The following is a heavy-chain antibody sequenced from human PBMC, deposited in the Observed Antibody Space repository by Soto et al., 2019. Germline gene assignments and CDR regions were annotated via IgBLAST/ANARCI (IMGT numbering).Heavy chain of an antibody. D-gene: IGHD6-13*01. CDR2: IYPYNGNT. Sequence: QVQLVQSGAEVRKPGASVKVSCKSSGYTFINHGIFWVRQAPGQGLEWMAWIYPYNGNTNYAQKFLGRVTLTTDTSTSTAHMDRRSLTSADTAIYYCARDLNGAAGGGHWGQGTLVTVSS. CDR3: ARDLNGAAGGGH. CDR1: GYTFINHG. J-gene: IGHJ4*02. V-gene: IGHV1-18*01.